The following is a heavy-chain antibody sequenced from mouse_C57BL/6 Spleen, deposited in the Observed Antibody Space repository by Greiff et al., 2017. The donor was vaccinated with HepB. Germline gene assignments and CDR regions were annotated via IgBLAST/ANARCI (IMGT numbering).Heavy chain of an antibody. CDR2: ILPGSGST. CDR1: GYTFTGYW. Sequence: QVQLKQSGAELMMPGASVQLSCKATGYTFTGYWIEWVKQRPGHGLEWIGAILPGSGSTNYNEKFKGKATFTADTSSNTAYMQLSSLTTEDSAIYYCARSIDYGNFLPHFDYWGQGTTLTVSS. J-gene: IGHJ2*01. D-gene: IGHD2-1*01. CDR3: ARSIDYGNFLPHFDY. V-gene: IGHV1-9*01.